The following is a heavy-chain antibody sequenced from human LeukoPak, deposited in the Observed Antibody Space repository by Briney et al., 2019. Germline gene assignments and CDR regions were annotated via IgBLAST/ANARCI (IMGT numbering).Heavy chain of an antibody. J-gene: IGHJ4*02. CDR3: ARGETARLPYFSY. CDR1: GGSFSFYS. Sequence: PSETLSLTCAVYGGSFSFYSWTWIRQPPGKGPEGIGEINHRGSTDYNSSLKSRVTISVDTSKNQFSLMLSSVTAADTAVYYCARGETARLPYFSYWGQGTLVTVSS. CDR2: INHRGST. D-gene: IGHD5-18*01. V-gene: IGHV4-34*01.